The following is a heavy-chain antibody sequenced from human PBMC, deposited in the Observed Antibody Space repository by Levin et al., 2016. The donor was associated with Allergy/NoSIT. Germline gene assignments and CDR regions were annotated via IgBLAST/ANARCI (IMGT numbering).Heavy chain of an antibody. J-gene: IGHJ5*02. CDR3: ARVSLAYIARKVELFDP. Sequence: WVRQAPGQGLEWMGWMNPNSGNTGYAQKFQGRVTMTRNTSISTAYMELSSLRSEDTAVYYCARVSLAYIARKVELFDPWGQGTLVTVSS. D-gene: IGHD1-14*01. V-gene: IGHV1-8*01. CDR2: MNPNSGNT.